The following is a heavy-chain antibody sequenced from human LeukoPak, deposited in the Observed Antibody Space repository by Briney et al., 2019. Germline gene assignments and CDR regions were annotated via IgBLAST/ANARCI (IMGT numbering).Heavy chain of an antibody. CDR2: INSDGSST. V-gene: IGHV3-74*01. Sequence: TGGSLRLSCAASGFTFSSYWMHWVRQAPGKGLIWVSRINSDGSSTAHADSVRGRFTISRDNAKNTLYLQMNSLRAEDTAVYYCARGVRNLDYWGQGTLVTVSS. J-gene: IGHJ4*02. CDR3: ARGVRNLDY. D-gene: IGHD1-14*01. CDR1: GFTFSSYW.